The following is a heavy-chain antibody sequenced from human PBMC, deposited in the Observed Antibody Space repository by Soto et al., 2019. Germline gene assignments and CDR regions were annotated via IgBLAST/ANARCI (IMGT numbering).Heavy chain of an antibody. D-gene: IGHD5-12*01. J-gene: IGHJ4*01. CDR3: ARGLRRDGYNDDLDY. CDR1: GFNFSDYA. Sequence: GSLRLSCAASGFNFSDYAMHWVRQAPGKGLEWLAIISLEGSNKYSAKPVKDRFTISRDNSKSTLYLQMNSLRPEDTAVYYCARGLRRDGYNDDLDYWGQGTLVPVSS. V-gene: IGHV3-30*03. CDR2: ISLEGSNK.